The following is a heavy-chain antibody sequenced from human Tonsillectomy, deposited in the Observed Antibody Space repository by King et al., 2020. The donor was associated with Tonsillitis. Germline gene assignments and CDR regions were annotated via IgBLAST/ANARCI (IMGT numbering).Heavy chain of an antibody. CDR2: ISYDGSNK. CDR3: AKDLIDYYDSSGYLDY. V-gene: IGHV3-30*18. Sequence: VQLVESGGGVVQPGRSLRLSCAASGFTFSTFDMHWVRQAPGKGLEWVAVISYDGSNKYYVDSVKGRFTISRDNSKNTLYLQMNSLRAEDTAVYFCAKDLIDYYDSSGYLDYWGQGTLVTVSS. CDR1: GFTFSTFD. D-gene: IGHD3-22*01. J-gene: IGHJ4*02.